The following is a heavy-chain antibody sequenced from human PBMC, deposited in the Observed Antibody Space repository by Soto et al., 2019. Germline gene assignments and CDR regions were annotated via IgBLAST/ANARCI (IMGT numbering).Heavy chain of an antibody. V-gene: IGHV1-2*02. D-gene: IGHD1-26*01. CDR1: GYTFTGYY. CDR3: AGGVLSGSYYNWFDP. J-gene: IGHJ5*02. CDR2: INPNSGGT. Sequence: GASVKVSCKASGYTFTGYYMHRVRQAPGQGLEWMGWINPNSGGTDYAQKFQGRVTMTRDTSISTAYMELSRLRSDDTAVYYCAGGVLSGSYYNWFDPWGQGTPVTVSS.